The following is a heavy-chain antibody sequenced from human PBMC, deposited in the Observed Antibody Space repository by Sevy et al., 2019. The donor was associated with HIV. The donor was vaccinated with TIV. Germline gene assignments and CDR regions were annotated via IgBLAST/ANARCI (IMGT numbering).Heavy chain of an antibody. Sequence: SGPTLVKPTQTLTLTCTFSGFSLSTSGVGVGWIRQPPGKALEWLALIYWNDDKRYSPSLKSRLTITKDTSKNQVVLTMTNMDPVDTATYYCARQWLVRTIDAFDIWGQGTMVTVSS. J-gene: IGHJ3*02. CDR1: GFSLSTSGVG. CDR3: ARQWLVRTIDAFDI. D-gene: IGHD6-19*01. V-gene: IGHV2-5*01. CDR2: IYWNDDK.